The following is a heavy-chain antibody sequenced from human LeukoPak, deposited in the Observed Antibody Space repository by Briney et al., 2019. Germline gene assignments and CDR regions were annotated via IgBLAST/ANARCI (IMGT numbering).Heavy chain of an antibody. CDR2: ISSSSSYI. Sequence: GGSLRLSCAAPGFTFSSYSMNWVRQAPGKGLEWVSAISSSSSYIYYADSVRRRFTISRDNAKNSLYLQMNSLRAEDTAVYYCARVAPLDVWGKGTTVTVSS. V-gene: IGHV3-21*01. J-gene: IGHJ6*04. CDR3: ARVAPLDV. CDR1: GFTFSSYS.